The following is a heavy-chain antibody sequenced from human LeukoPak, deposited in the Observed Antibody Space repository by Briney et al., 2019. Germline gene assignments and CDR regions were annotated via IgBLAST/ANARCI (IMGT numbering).Heavy chain of an antibody. J-gene: IGHJ4*02. Sequence: PGGSLRLSCAASGFTFSSYAMSWVRQAPGKGLEWVSAISGSGGSTYHADSVKGRFTISRDNSKNTLYLQMNSLRAEDTAVYYCAKVGYSGYDYVYYFDYWGQGTLVTVSS. CDR1: GFTFSSYA. D-gene: IGHD5-12*01. V-gene: IGHV3-23*01. CDR2: ISGSGGST. CDR3: AKVGYSGYDYVYYFDY.